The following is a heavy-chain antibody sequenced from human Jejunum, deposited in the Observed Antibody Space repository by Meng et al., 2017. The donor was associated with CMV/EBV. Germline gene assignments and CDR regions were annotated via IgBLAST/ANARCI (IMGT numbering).Heavy chain of an antibody. Sequence: AYGYTFTSYDINWVRQATGQGLEWMGWMNPNSGNTGYAQKFQGRVTMTRNTSISTAYMELSSLRSEDTAVYYCANSRSRGIPDYWGQGTLVTVSS. V-gene: IGHV1-8*01. CDR1: GYTFTSYD. D-gene: IGHD3-16*01. CDR3: ANSRSRGIPDY. CDR2: MNPNSGNT. J-gene: IGHJ4*02.